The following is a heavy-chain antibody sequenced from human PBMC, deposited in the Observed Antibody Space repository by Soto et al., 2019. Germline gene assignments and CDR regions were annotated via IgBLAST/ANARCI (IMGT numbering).Heavy chain of an antibody. Sequence: QITLNESGPTVVRPTETLTVTGRFSGFSLTTSGVGVGWIRQSPGKAPELLALIDWDDDKRYSASLKSRLTITKDTSTNTVVLTVSDLDPTDTASYYCAHRVLRTVSGLVTTTAIYFDFWGQGTPVSVSS. CDR3: AHRVLRTVSGLVTTTAIYFDF. CDR1: GFSLTTSGVG. V-gene: IGHV2-5*02. J-gene: IGHJ4*02. CDR2: IDWDDDK. D-gene: IGHD3-3*01.